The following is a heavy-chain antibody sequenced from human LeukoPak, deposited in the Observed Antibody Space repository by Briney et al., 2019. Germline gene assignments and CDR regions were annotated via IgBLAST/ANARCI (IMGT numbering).Heavy chain of an antibody. CDR1: GGSISSYY. CDR3: ARDPGYSSSFEYFQH. J-gene: IGHJ1*01. Sequence: SETLSLTCTVSGGSISSYYWSWIRQPPGKGLEWIGYIYYSGSTNYNPSLKSRVTISVDTSKNQFSLKLSSVTAADTAVYYCARDPGYSSSFEYFQHWGQGTLVTVSS. CDR2: IYYSGST. V-gene: IGHV4-59*12. D-gene: IGHD6-13*01.